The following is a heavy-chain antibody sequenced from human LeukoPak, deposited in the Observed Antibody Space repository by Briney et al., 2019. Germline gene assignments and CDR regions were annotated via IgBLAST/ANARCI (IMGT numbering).Heavy chain of an antibody. J-gene: IGHJ4*02. CDR2: ISSSSSYI. CDR3: ARNKGGGTYPGGFDY. D-gene: IGHD1-26*01. Sequence: PGGSLRLSCAASGFTFSSYSMNWVRQAPGKGLEWVSSISSSSSYIYYADSVKGRFTISRDNTKNSLYLQMNSLRAEDTALYYCARNKGGGTYPGGFDYWGQGTLITVSS. V-gene: IGHV3-21*01. CDR1: GFTFSSYS.